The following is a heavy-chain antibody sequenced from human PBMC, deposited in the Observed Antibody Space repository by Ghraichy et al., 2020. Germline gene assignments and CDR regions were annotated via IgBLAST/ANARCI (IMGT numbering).Heavy chain of an antibody. CDR2: IYYSGST. Sequence: SETLSLTCTVSGGSISSSSYYWGWIRQPPGKGLEWIGCIYYSGSTNYNPSRKSRVTISVDTSKNQFSLMLSSVTAADTAVYSCARHPFVVAATLRYWYFGRWGRGTLVTVSS. CDR3: ARHPFVVAATLRYWYFGR. D-gene: IGHD2-15*01. V-gene: IGHV4-39*01. CDR1: GGSISSSSYY. J-gene: IGHJ2*01.